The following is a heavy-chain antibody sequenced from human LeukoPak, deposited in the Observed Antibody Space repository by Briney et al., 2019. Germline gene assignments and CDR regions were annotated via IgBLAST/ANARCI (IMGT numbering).Heavy chain of an antibody. CDR1: GYTFSTYY. CDR2: IDPSGGST. Sequence: GASVKVSCKASGYTFSTYYMHWVRQAPGQGLEWMGVIDPSGGSTNYARKFQGRVTMTSDTSTSTVYMELSSLRSDDTAVYYCARDTSSSDYWFDPWGQGTRVTVSS. V-gene: IGHV1-46*01. D-gene: IGHD6-25*01. J-gene: IGHJ5*02. CDR3: ARDTSSSDYWFDP.